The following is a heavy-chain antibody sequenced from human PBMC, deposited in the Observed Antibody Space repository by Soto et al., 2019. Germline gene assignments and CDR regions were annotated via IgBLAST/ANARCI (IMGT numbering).Heavy chain of an antibody. D-gene: IGHD2-8*01. CDR3: GRDVYSVEY. J-gene: IGHJ4*02. CDR1: GYTLTGHF. CDR2: INPHSGDT. V-gene: IGHV1-2*02. Sequence: QVQLVQSGAEVKKPGASVKVSCKASGYTLTGHFLHWVRQAPGQGLEWMGWINPHSGDTNYAPKFKGRVTMTRDPSLSTAYVELSRLGSDDTAGYYCGRDVYSVEYWGQGTLVPVSS.